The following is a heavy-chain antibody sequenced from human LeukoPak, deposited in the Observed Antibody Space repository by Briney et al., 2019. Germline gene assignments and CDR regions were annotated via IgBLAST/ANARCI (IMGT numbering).Heavy chain of an antibody. Sequence: PGGSLRLSCAASGLTVTSNYMTWVRQAPGKGLEWVSVIYSGGSGGSTYYADSVKGRFTISRDNAKNTLYLQMNSLRAEDTAVYYCARVITERFYYYGMDVWGQGTTVTVSS. CDR3: ARVITERFYYYGMDV. CDR2: IYSGGSGGST. J-gene: IGHJ6*02. V-gene: IGHV3-66*01. D-gene: IGHD1-1*01. CDR1: GLTVTSNY.